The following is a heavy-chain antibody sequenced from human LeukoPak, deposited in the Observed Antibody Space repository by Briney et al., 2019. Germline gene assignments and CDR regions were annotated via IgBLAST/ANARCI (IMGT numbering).Heavy chain of an antibody. CDR1: GYTFTSYA. Sequence: ASVKVSCTASGYTFTSYAMNWVRQAPGQGLEWMGWINTNTGNPTYAQGFTGRFVFSLDTSVSTAYLQISSLKAEDTAVYYCARGGVGATTYAFDIWGQGTMVTVSS. V-gene: IGHV7-4-1*02. CDR2: INTNTGNP. J-gene: IGHJ3*02. CDR3: ARGGVGATTYAFDI. D-gene: IGHD1-26*01.